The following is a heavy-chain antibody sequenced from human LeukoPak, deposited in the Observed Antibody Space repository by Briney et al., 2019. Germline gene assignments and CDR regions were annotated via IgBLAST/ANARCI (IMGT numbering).Heavy chain of an antibody. J-gene: IGHJ3*02. V-gene: IGHV3-23*01. D-gene: IGHD6-19*01. CDR3: AKVKSTSGWPNDAFDI. CDR1: RFTFSNYA. Sequence: GGSPRLSCAASRFTFSNYAMSWVRQAPGKGLEWVSAMSGSGDITYNADSVKGRFTISRDNSKNTLYLQMSSLRAEDTAVYYCAKVKSTSGWPNDAFDIWGQGTMVTVSS. CDR2: MSGSGDIT.